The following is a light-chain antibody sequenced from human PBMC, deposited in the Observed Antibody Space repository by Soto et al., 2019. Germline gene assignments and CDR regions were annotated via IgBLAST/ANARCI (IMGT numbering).Light chain of an antibody. J-gene: IGKJ3*01. CDR1: QSVSSN. CDR3: QQYGRSPGLFT. CDR2: GAS. Sequence: EIVMTQSPTTLSVSPGERATLSCRASQSVSSNLAWYQQKPGQVTRLLISGASTRATGIPARFSGSGSGTEFTLTISSLESEDFAVYYCQQYGRSPGLFTFGPGTKVDIK. V-gene: IGKV3-15*01.